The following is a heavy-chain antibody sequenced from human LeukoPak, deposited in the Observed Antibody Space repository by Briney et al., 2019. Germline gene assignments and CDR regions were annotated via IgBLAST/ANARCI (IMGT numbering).Heavy chain of an antibody. Sequence: SETLSLTCTVSGGSISSGDYYWSWIRQPPGKGLEWIGYIYYSGSTNYNPSLKSRVTISVDTSKNQFSLKLSSVTAADTAVYYCARDYYDSSGYYYFDYWGQGTLVTVSS. D-gene: IGHD3-22*01. CDR3: ARDYYDSSGYYYFDY. V-gene: IGHV4-61*08. CDR2: IYYSGST. CDR1: GGSISSGDYY. J-gene: IGHJ4*02.